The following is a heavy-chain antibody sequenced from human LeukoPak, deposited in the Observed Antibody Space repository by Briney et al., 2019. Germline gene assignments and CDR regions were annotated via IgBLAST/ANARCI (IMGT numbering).Heavy chain of an antibody. CDR3: ARSDSSGYYYEGGHDAFDI. V-gene: IGHV4-4*07. CDR2: IYTSGST. Sequence: SETLSLTCTVSGGSISSYYWSWIRQPAGKGLEWIGRIYTSGSTNYNPSLKSRVTMSVDTSKNQFSLKLSSVTAADTAVYYCARSDSSGYYYEGGHDAFDIWGQGTMVTVSS. CDR1: GGSISSYY. J-gene: IGHJ3*02. D-gene: IGHD3-22*01.